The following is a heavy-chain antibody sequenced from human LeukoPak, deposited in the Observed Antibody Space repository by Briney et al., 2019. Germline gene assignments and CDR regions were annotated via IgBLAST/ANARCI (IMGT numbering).Heavy chain of an antibody. Sequence: GGSLRLSCAASGFTFNNYEMHWVRQTAGKGLEWVSAVGIAADTFYAGSVKGRFSISRDNAESSLFLQMNSLRAGDTAVYYCAREGRMGTADAFDVWAKEQWSPSLQ. V-gene: IGHV3-13*01. CDR3: AREGRMGTADAFDV. CDR2: VGIAADT. J-gene: IGHJ3*01. CDR1: GFTFNNYE. D-gene: IGHD1-14*01.